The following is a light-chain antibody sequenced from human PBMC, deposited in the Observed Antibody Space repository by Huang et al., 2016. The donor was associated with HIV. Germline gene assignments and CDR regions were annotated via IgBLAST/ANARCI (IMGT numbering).Light chain of an antibody. CDR2: AAS. CDR3: LQDSSYPWT. Sequence: AIQLTQSPSSLSASVGDRVIITCRASQGIGNDLGWYQQKPGKAPNLLIYAASSSQSGVSSRFSGAGSDTEFTLTSSSLQPEDFATYYCLQDSSYPWTFGQGTKVEI. J-gene: IGKJ1*01. V-gene: IGKV1-6*01. CDR1: QGIGND.